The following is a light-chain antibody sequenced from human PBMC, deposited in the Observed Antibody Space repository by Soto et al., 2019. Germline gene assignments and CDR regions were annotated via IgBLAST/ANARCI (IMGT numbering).Light chain of an antibody. V-gene: IGKV1-12*01. CDR1: QSVDNW. CDR3: QQANTFPFT. Sequence: DIQLTQSPSSVSASVGDSVTITCRASQSVDNWLAWYQQKPGKAPKLLIYSTSSLQSGVPSRLSGSGSGTDFTLTISGLQPEDFAIYYCQQANTFPFTFGQGTRLDIK. CDR2: STS. J-gene: IGKJ5*01.